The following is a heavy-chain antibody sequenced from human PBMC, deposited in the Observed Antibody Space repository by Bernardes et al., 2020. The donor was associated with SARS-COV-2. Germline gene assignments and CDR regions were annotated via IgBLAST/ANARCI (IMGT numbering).Heavy chain of an antibody. V-gene: IGHV3-23*01. CDR1: GFTFSSYA. CDR3: GRSSSGYLS. Sequence: GGSLRLSCAASGFTFSSYAMTWVRQAPGKGLEWVSAISSSGGGTYYADSVKGRFTISRDNSKNTLYLQMNSLRAEDTAVYYCGRSSSGYLSWGQGTLVTVSS. J-gene: IGHJ4*02. CDR2: ISSSGGGT. D-gene: IGHD3-22*01.